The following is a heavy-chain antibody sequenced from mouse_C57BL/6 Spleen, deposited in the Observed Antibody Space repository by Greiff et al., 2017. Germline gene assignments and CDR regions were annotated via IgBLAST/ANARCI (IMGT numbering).Heavy chain of an antibody. Sequence: QVQLQQSGPELVKPGASVKISCKASGYSFTSYYIHWVKQRPGQGLEWIGWIYPGRGNTKYNEKFKGKATLTADTSSSTAYMQISSRTSEDAAVYYCARGAGSGDYWGQGTTLTVSS. J-gene: IGHJ2*01. CDR1: GYSFTSYY. D-gene: IGHD1-3*01. CDR3: ARGAGSGDY. V-gene: IGHV1-66*01. CDR2: IYPGRGNT.